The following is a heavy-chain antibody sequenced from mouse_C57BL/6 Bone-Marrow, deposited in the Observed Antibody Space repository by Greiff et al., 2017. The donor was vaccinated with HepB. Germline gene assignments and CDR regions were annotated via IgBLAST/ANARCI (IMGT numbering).Heavy chain of an antibody. CDR3: AREDYSSWYFDV. V-gene: IGHV3-1*01. D-gene: IGHD1-1*01. CDR2: ISYSGRT. Sequence: EVKVEESGPGLVKPSQSLSLTCTVTGYSITSGYDWHWIRHFPGNKLEWMGYISYSGRTNYNPSLNSRISITHDTSKNHFFLKLNSVTTEDTATYYCAREDYSSWYFDVWGTGTTVTVAS. CDR1: GYSITSGYD. J-gene: IGHJ1*03.